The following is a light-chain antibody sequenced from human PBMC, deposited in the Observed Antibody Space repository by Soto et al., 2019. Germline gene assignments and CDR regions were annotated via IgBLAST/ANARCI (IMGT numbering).Light chain of an antibody. V-gene: IGKV3-20*01. J-gene: IGKJ1*01. CDR3: QQYDSSPRT. CDR2: AAS. CDR1: QSVSSY. Sequence: PGERAALSCWASQSVSSYLAWYKQEPAQAPRLLISAASNSATRIPARFSGSGSGTAFTLTINRLEPEDFAVYYRQQYDSSPRTFGQGTKVDIK.